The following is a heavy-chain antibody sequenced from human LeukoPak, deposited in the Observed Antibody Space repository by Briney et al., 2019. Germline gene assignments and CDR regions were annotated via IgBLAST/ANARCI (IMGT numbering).Heavy chain of an antibody. CDR2: IIPILGIV. D-gene: IGHD6-6*01. CDR3: ARDVATLYYFDY. J-gene: IGHJ4*02. V-gene: IGHV1-69*04. CDR1: GGTFSSYT. Sequence: ASVKVSCKASGGTFSSYTITWVRQAPGQGLEWMGRIIPILGIVNYAQKFQGRVTITADKSTSTAYMELSSLRSEDTAVYYCARDVATLYYFDYWGQGTLVTVSS.